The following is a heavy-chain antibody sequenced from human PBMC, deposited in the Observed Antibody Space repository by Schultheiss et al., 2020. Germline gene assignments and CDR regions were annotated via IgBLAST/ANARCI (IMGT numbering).Heavy chain of an antibody. J-gene: IGHJ6*02. CDR3: ARGAWGGYYPWYYGMDV. CDR2: IYNTGST. Sequence: SETLSLTCTVSGGSISSYYWSWIRQPPGKGLEWIGFIYNTGSTKYNPSLKSRVTMSVDTSKNQFPLKLSSVTAADTAVYYCARGAWGGYYPWYYGMDVWGQGTTVTVSS. V-gene: IGHV4-59*01. CDR1: GGSISSYY. D-gene: IGHD3-3*01.